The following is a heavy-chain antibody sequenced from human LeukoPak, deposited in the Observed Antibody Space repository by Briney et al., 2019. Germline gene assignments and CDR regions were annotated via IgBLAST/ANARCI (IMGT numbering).Heavy chain of an antibody. CDR1: GFTFSSYSMN. Sequence: GSLRLSCVASGFTFSSYSMNWVRQAPGKGLEWIGSIYYSGGTYYNPSLKSRVTVSVDTSKNQFSLKLSAVTAADTAVYYCARRSDSLGFDPWGQGTLVTVSS. CDR2: IYYSGGT. V-gene: IGHV4-39*01. CDR3: ARRSDSLGFDP. D-gene: IGHD3-9*01. J-gene: IGHJ5*02.